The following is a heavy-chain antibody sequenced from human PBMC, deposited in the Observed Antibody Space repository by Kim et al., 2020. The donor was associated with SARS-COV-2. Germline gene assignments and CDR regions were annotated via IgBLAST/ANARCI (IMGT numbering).Heavy chain of an antibody. CDR2: GSEK. Sequence: GSEKHYVDSVKGRFTVSRDNAQNSLYLLMNGLRDEDTAVYYCAVSRTFDYWGRGTLVTVSS. V-gene: IGHV3-7*01. J-gene: IGHJ4*02. CDR3: AVSRTFDY.